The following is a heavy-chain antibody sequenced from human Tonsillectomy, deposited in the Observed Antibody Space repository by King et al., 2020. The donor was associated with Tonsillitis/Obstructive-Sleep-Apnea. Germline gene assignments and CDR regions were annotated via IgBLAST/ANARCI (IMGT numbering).Heavy chain of an antibody. Sequence: VQLVESGGGLVKPGGSLILSCAASGFGDAWMNWVRQAPGKGLEWGGRIKNKNERDSTDYAAPVKGRFIISRDDSKNMIYLQMNSLKTEDTAVYYCTTDWGQMLRILGDGVFASWGPGTLVTVSS. CDR1: GFGDAW. CDR3: TTDWGQMLRILGDGVFAS. D-gene: IGHD3-3*01. V-gene: IGHV3-15*07. J-gene: IGHJ4*02. CDR2: IKNKNERDST.